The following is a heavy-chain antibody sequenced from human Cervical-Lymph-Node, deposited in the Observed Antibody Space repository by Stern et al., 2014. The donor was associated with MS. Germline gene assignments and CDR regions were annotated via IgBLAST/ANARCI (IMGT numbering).Heavy chain of an antibody. J-gene: IGHJ4*02. D-gene: IGHD6-6*01. CDR3: ARGDSSSPLEY. V-gene: IGHV3-33*01. CDR1: GFTFSSYG. Sequence: DQLVESGGGVVQPGRSLRLSCAASGFTFSSYGMHWVRQTPGKGLEWVAVIWYDGSNKYYADSVKGRFTISRDNSANTLYLQMNSLRAEDTAVYYCARGDSSSPLEYWGQGTLVTVSS. CDR2: IWYDGSNK.